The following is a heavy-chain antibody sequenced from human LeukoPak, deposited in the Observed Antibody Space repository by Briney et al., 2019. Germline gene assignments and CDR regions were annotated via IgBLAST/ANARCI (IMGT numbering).Heavy chain of an antibody. J-gene: IGHJ6*03. D-gene: IGHD5-18*01. V-gene: IGHV3-21*01. CDR3: ARSAYNYGGYMDV. CDR2: ISSSTSYI. Sequence: GGSLRLSCAASGFTFSSYSMNWVRQAPGKGLEWVSSISSSTSYIYYADSVKGRFTISRDNAQNSLYLQMTSLRAEDTAVYYCARSAYNYGGYMDVWGKGTTVTVSS. CDR1: GFTFSSYS.